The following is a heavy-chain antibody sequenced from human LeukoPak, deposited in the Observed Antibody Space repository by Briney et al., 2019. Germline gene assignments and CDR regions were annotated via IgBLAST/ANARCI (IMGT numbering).Heavy chain of an antibody. Sequence: ASVKVSCKASGYTFSNYGVHWVRQAPGQRLEWMGWINAGTGNTRYSEKFQGRVTISRNTSASTVYMELSSLTYEDTDVYYCARREIVGASPPLDCWGQGTLVTVSS. J-gene: IGHJ4*02. CDR3: ARREIVGASPPLDC. D-gene: IGHD1-26*01. V-gene: IGHV1-3*01. CDR1: GYTFSNYG. CDR2: INAGTGNT.